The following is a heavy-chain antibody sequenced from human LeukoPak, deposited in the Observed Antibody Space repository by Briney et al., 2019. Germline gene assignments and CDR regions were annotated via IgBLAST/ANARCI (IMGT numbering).Heavy chain of an antibody. V-gene: IGHV4-59*01. D-gene: IGHD3-10*01. Sequence: SSETLSLTCTVSGGSISSYYWSWIRQPPGKGLEWIGYIYYSGSTNYNPSLKSRVTISVDTSKNQFSLKLSSVTAADTAVYYCARVMVREVEVAWFGPWGQGTLVTVSS. J-gene: IGHJ5*02. CDR1: GGSISSYY. CDR3: ARVMVREVEVAWFGP. CDR2: IYYSGST.